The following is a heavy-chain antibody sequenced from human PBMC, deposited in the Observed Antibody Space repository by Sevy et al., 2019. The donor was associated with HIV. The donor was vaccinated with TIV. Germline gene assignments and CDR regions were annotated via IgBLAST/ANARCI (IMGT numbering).Heavy chain of an antibody. V-gene: IGHV7-4-1*02. CDR3: ARDFGSGSYFSIYYYYGMDV. Sequence: ASVKVSCKASGYTFTSYAMNWVRQAPGQGLEWMGWINTNTGNPTYAQGFTGRFVFSLDTSASTAYLQISSLKAEDTAVYYCARDFGSGSYFSIYYYYGMDVWGQGTTVTVSS. J-gene: IGHJ6*02. CDR2: INTNTGNP. D-gene: IGHD3-10*01. CDR1: GYTFTSYA.